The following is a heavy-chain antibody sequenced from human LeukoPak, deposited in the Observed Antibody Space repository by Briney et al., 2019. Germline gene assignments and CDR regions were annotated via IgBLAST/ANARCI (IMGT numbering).Heavy chain of an antibody. D-gene: IGHD2-21*02. V-gene: IGHV3-48*03. CDR2: IGFSDRAV. CDR1: GFTFNSYE. J-gene: IGHJ4*02. CDR3: ARESTSSDGDCSIDY. Sequence: GGSLRLSCAASGFTFNSYEMNWVRQAPGKGLEWLSWIGFSDRAVYYADSVKGRFTISRDDAENSLYLQMNSLSVDDTAVYYCARESTSSDGDCSIDYWGQGTLVTVSS.